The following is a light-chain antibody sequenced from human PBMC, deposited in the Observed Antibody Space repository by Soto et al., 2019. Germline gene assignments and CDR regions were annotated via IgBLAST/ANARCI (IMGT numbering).Light chain of an antibody. CDR2: VNS. CDR3: ATWDDTLNGLV. CDR1: SSNIGKNT. J-gene: IGLJ1*01. V-gene: IGLV1-44*01. Sequence: QSVLTQPPSASGTPGQRVIISCSGSSSNIGKNTINWYQHLPGTAPKLLMFVNSQRPSGVPDRFSGSKSGTSASLAISGLQSEDEADYYCATWDDTLNGLVFGTGTKLTVL.